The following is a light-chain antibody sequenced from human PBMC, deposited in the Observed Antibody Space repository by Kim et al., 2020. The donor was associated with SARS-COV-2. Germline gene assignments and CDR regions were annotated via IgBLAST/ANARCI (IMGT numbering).Light chain of an antibody. CDR3: QQLNSYSLT. Sequence: IQLTQSPSSLSASVGDSVTITCRASQDMRNSLAWYQQKPGKVPKLLIYGASTLQSGVPLRFSDSGSGTDFTLTISSLQPEDFATYYCQQLNSYSLTFGGGTKVEI. CDR1: QDMRNS. V-gene: IGKV1-9*01. J-gene: IGKJ4*01. CDR2: GAS.